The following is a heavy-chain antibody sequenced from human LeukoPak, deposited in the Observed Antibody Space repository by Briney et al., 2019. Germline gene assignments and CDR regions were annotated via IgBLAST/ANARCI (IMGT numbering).Heavy chain of an antibody. V-gene: IGHV4-30-4*01. D-gene: IGHD4-17*01. CDR3: ARALVDYGDFDFDL. J-gene: IGHJ2*01. CDR2: IYYSGST. CDR1: GGSISSGDYY. Sequence: SETLSLTCTVSGGSISSGDYYWSWIRQPPGKGLEWIGYIYYSGSTYYNPSLKSRVTISVDTSKNQFSLKLSFVTAADTAVYYCARALVDYGDFDFDLWGRGTLVTVSS.